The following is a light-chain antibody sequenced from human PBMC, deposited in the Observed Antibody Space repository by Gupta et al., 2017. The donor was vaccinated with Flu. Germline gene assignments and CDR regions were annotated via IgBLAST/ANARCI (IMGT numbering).Light chain of an antibody. J-gene: IGLJ1*01. Sequence: SEAQLGERFTFWYQHKPGQSPILVIFHNHRRPSGIPERFSGSSSGNTATLTISGSQPVDEADYYCQSGGDNNNYVFGTGTKVTVL. CDR2: HNH. V-gene: IGLV3-1*01. CDR3: QSGGDNNNYV. CDR1: QLGERF.